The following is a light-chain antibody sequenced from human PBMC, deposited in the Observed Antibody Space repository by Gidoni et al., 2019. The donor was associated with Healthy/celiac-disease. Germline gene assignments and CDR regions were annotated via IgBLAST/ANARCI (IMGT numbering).Light chain of an antibody. J-gene: IGKJ2*01. V-gene: IGKV1-39*01. CDR1: QSISSY. CDR2: AAS. CDR3: QQSYSTPPHT. Sequence: DIQMTQSPSFLSASVGDRVTITCRASQSISSYLNWYQQKPGKAPKLLIYAASSLQSGVPSRFSGSGSGTDFTLTISSLQPEDFATYYCQQSYSTPPHTFXQXTKLEIK.